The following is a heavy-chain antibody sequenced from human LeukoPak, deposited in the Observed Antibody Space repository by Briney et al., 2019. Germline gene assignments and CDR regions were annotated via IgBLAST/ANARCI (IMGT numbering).Heavy chain of an antibody. Sequence: GGSLRLSCAASGFTFSSYSMNWVRQAPGKGLEWVSSISSSSSYIYYADSVKGQFTISRDNAKNSLYLQMNSLRAEDTAVYYCARADYGEKPYYFDYWGQGTLVTVSS. CDR3: ARADYGEKPYYFDY. V-gene: IGHV3-21*01. CDR2: ISSSSSYI. CDR1: GFTFSSYS. J-gene: IGHJ4*02. D-gene: IGHD4-17*01.